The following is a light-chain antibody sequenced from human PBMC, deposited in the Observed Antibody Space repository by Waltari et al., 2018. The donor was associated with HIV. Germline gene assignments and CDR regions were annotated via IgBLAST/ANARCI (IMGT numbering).Light chain of an antibody. Sequence: QSALTPPRSVSGSPGQSVTISCTGTSSDVGGYNSVSWYQQHPGKAPKLMISDVSKRPSGVPDRFSGSKSGNTASLTISGLQAEDEADYYCCSYAGSYIWVFGGGTKLTVL. CDR3: CSYAGSYIWV. CDR1: SSDVGGYNS. V-gene: IGLV2-11*01. CDR2: DVS. J-gene: IGLJ3*02.